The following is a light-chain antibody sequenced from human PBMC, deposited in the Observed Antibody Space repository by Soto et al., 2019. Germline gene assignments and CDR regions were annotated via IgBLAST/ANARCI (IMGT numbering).Light chain of an antibody. V-gene: IGKV1-9*01. CDR3: QQVNNYPIT. CDR2: IAS. Sequence: DIQLTQSPSLLSASVGDRVTITCRASQGIRNYLAWYQQKPGRAPKLLMYIASTLQTGVPSRFRGSQSGTEFTLTISSLQPEDFATYYCQQVNNYPITFGQGTRLEIK. J-gene: IGKJ5*01. CDR1: QGIRNY.